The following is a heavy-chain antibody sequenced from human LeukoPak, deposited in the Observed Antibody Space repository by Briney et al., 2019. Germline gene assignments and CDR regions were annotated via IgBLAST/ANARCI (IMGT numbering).Heavy chain of an antibody. CDR2: MSYDGSSK. J-gene: IGHJ4*02. V-gene: IGHV3-30*03. CDR3: VTDIVEVVAATTPFDY. CDR1: GFTFSSYG. D-gene: IGHD2-15*01. Sequence: GGSLRLSCAASGFTFSSYGMHWVRQAPGKGLEWVAFMSYDGSSKYYADSVKGRFTISRDKSKNTLYLQMDSLRAEDTAVYYCVTDIVEVVAATTPFDYWGQGTLVTVSS.